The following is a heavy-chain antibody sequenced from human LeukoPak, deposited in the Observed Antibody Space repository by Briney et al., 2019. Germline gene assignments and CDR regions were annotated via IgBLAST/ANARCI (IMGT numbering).Heavy chain of an antibody. CDR1: GYTFTGYY. V-gene: IGHV1-2*02. J-gene: IGHJ4*02. D-gene: IGHD3-22*01. Sequence: ASVKVSCKASGYTFTGYYMHWVRQAPGQGLEWMGWINPNSGGTNYAQKFQGRVTMTRDTSISTAYMELSRLRSDDTAGYYCARHYYDSSGYYLSEPFDYWGQGTLVTVSS. CDR3: ARHYYDSSGYYLSEPFDY. CDR2: INPNSGGT.